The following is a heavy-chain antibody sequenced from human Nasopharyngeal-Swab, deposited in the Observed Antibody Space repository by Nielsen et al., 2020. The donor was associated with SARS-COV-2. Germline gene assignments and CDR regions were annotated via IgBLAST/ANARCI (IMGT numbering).Heavy chain of an antibody. D-gene: IGHD3-3*01. CDR3: ERGPPYYDFWSGYSDGAFDL. CDR1: GYTFTSDG. J-gene: IGHJ3*01. V-gene: IGHV1-18*01. Sequence: ASVKVSCKASGYTFTSDGISWVRQAPGQGLEWMGWSSAYNGNKNYAKKLQGRGTMTTDTSTSTAYMELRSLRSVDTAVYVCERGPPYYDFWSGYSDGAFDLWGQGTMVPVSS. CDR2: SSAYNGNK.